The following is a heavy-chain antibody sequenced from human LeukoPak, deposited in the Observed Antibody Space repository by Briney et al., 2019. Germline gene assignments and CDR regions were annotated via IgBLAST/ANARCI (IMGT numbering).Heavy chain of an antibody. V-gene: IGHV3-21*01. D-gene: IGHD3-10*01. CDR3: ARDHYKLLQEDYYYYMDV. Sequence: PGGSLRLSRAASGFTFSDYTMNWVRQAPGKGLEWVSSISSSSTYIYYADSVKGRFATSRDNAKNSLYLQMNSLSAEDTAVYYCARDHYKLLQEDYYYYMDVWGKGTTVTVSS. J-gene: IGHJ6*03. CDR2: ISSSSTYI. CDR1: GFTFSDYT.